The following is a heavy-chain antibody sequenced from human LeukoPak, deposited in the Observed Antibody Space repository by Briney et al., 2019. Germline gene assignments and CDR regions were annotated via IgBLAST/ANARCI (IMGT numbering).Heavy chain of an antibody. CDR3: ARGPPPDFDY. V-gene: IGHV4-61*08. Sequence: PSQTLSLTCTVSGGSISSGGYYWSWIRQPPGKGLEWIGYIYYSGSTNYNPSLKSRVTMSVDTSKNQFSLKVNSVTAADTAVYYCARGPPPDFDYWGLGTLVTVSS. CDR2: IYYSGST. J-gene: IGHJ4*02. CDR1: GGSISSGGYY.